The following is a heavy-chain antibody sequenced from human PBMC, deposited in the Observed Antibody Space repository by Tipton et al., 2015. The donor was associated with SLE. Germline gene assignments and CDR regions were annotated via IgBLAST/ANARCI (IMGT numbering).Heavy chain of an antibody. CDR3: ARDDGRAVSGPEYFQH. V-gene: IGHV3-23*01. J-gene: IGHJ1*01. Sequence: SLRLSFVDSGFNFGTYAMSWVRQAPGKGLEWFSGIRVNGDYTYYAESVKGRFTISRDNPKKMLYLQMNSLRAEDTAVYYCARDDGRAVSGPEYFQHWGQGALVIVSS. CDR2: IRVNGDYT. D-gene: IGHD6-19*01. CDR1: GFNFGTYA.